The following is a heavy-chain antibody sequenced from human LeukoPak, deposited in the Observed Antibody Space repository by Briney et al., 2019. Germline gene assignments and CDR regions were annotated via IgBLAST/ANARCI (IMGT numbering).Heavy chain of an antibody. D-gene: IGHD3-22*01. J-gene: IGHJ4*02. Sequence: SEPLSLTCSVSDGSINTNSYYWVWIRQPPGKGLEWIGSISYSGSTSYNPALKSRVTISVDTSRNQFSLNLNSATAADTAVYYCARTDGGGYYWAFDYWGQGALVTVSS. CDR1: DGSINTNSYY. CDR2: ISYSGST. V-gene: IGHV4-39*01. CDR3: ARTDGGGYYWAFDY.